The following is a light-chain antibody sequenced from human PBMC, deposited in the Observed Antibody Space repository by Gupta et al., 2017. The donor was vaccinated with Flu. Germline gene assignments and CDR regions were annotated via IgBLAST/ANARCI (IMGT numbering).Light chain of an antibody. Sequence: PSSLSASVGDRVTITCRASQSVSNFLHWYQQKPGKAPKLLIYAASTLQGGVPSRFSGSGSGTDFTLTINRLQPQDFATYYCQQGDYTPQTFGRGTTVEIK. V-gene: IGKV1-39*01. J-gene: IGKJ4*02. CDR2: AAS. CDR1: QSVSNF. CDR3: QQGDYTPQT.